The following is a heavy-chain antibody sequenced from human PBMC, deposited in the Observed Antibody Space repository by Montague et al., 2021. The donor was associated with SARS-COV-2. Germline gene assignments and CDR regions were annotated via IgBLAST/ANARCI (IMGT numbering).Heavy chain of an antibody. CDR1: GFSFSTYA. D-gene: IGHD1-1*01. V-gene: IGHV3-23*01. Sequence: SLRLSFAASGFSFSTYAMTWVRQAPGKGLEWVSTISGDGRDTYYADSVKGRFTISRDNSKNTLYLQMNSLRPDDTAIYYCTKVHDEPFRTWFDPWGQGTLVTVSS. CDR3: TKVHDEPFRTWFDP. CDR2: ISGDGRDT. J-gene: IGHJ5*02.